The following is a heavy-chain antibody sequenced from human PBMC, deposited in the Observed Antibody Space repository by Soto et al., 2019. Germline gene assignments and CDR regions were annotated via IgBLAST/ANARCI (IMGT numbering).Heavy chain of an antibody. CDR1: GGSISSSSYY. J-gene: IGHJ3*02. D-gene: IGHD5-12*01. Sequence: SETLSLTCTVSGGSISSSSYYWGWIRQPPGKGLEWIGSIHYSGSTYYNPSLKSRVTISVDTSKNQFSLKLSSVTAADTAVYYCARHGGYSGYDDAFDIWGQGTMVTVSS. CDR2: IHYSGST. V-gene: IGHV4-39*01. CDR3: ARHGGYSGYDDAFDI.